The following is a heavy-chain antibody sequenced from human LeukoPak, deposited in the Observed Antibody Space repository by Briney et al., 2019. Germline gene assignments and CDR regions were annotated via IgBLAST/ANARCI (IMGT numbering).Heavy chain of an antibody. D-gene: IGHD3-22*01. CDR2: IYSGGST. CDR1: GFTVSSNY. Sequence: QTGGSLRLSCAASGFTVSSNYMSWVRQAPGKGLEWVSVIYSGGSTYYADSVKGRFTISRDNSKNTLYLQMNSLRAEDTAVYYCARVSDSSGYYYGYWGQGTLVTVS. V-gene: IGHV3-53*01. J-gene: IGHJ4*02. CDR3: ARVSDSSGYYYGY.